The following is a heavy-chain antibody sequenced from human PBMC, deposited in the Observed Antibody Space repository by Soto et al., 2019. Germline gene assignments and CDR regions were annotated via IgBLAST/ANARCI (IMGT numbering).Heavy chain of an antibody. J-gene: IGHJ4*02. CDR2: ISSNGGST. Sequence: GGSLRLSCSASGFTFSSYAMHWVRQAPGKGLEYVSAISSNGGSTYYADSVKGRFTISRDNSKNTLYLQMSSLRAEDTAVYYCVKVGCSSTSCIPVDYWGPGTLVTVSS. V-gene: IGHV3-64D*06. CDR1: GFTFSSYA. D-gene: IGHD2-2*01. CDR3: VKVGCSSTSCIPVDY.